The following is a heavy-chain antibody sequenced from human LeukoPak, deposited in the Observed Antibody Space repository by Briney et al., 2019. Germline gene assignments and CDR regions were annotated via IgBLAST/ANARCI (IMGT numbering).Heavy chain of an antibody. V-gene: IGHV3-21*01. CDR2: ISSSSSYT. D-gene: IGHD1-7*01. Sequence: GGSLRLSCAASGFTFSSYSMNWVRQAPGKGLEWVSSISSSSSYTYYADPVKGRFTISRDNAKNSPYLQMNSLRAEDTAVYYCARAVGAWNYDAFDIWGQGTMVTVSS. CDR3: ARAVGAWNYDAFDI. J-gene: IGHJ3*02. CDR1: GFTFSSYS.